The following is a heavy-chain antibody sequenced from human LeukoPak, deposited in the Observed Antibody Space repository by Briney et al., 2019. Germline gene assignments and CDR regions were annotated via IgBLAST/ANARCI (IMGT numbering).Heavy chain of an antibody. J-gene: IGHJ4*02. Sequence: GGSLRLSCAASGFTFSSYSMNWVRQAPGKGLEWVSYISSSSSTIYYADSVKGRFTISRDNAKNSLYLQMNSLRAEDTAVYYCAKDSDRSSGWDFDYWGQGTLVTVSS. CDR2: ISSSSSTI. V-gene: IGHV3-48*01. CDR1: GFTFSSYS. CDR3: AKDSDRSSGWDFDY. D-gene: IGHD6-19*01.